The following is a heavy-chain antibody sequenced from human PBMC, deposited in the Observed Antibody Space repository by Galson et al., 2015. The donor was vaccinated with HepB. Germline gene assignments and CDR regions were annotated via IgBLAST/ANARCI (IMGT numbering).Heavy chain of an antibody. Sequence: SLRLSCAASGFTFSSNWMHWVRHAPGKGLVWVSRVNSDGSTTTYADSVKGRFSISRDNAKNTLYLQMNSLRAEDTAVYYCAREDTSLAHYGMDVWGQGTTVTVSS. J-gene: IGHJ6*02. CDR1: GFTFSSNW. V-gene: IGHV3-74*01. D-gene: IGHD5-18*01. CDR2: VNSDGSTT. CDR3: AREDTSLAHYGMDV.